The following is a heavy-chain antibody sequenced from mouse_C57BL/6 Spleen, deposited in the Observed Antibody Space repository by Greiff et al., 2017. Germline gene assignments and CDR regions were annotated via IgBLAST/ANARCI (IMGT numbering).Heavy chain of an antibody. CDR1: GYTFTSYG. J-gene: IGHJ3*01. D-gene: IGHD2-3*01. CDR3: ARGDGYLGY. V-gene: IGHV1-81*01. CDR2: IYPRSGNT. Sequence: QVQLKQSGAELARPGASVKLSCKASGYTFTSYGISWVKQRTGQGLEWIGEIYPRSGNTYYNEKFKGKATLTADKSSSTAYMELRSLTSEDSAVYFCARGDGYLGYWGQGTLVTVSA.